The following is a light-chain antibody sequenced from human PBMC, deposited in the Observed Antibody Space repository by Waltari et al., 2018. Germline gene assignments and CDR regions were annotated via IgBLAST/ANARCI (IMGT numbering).Light chain of an antibody. J-gene: IGLJ1*01. V-gene: IGLV2-14*01. CDR3: SSYTNRATLRV. Sequence: QSALAQPASVSGSPGQSIAISCTGTSSDIGNYNYVSWYQQHPGKAPKLLLYEVSDRPSGVSRRFSGSKAGNQATLTISGLQADDEADYYCSSYTNRATLRVFGTGTKVTVL. CDR1: SSDIGNYNY. CDR2: EVS.